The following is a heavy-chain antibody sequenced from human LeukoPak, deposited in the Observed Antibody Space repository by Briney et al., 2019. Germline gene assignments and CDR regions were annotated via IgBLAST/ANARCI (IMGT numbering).Heavy chain of an antibody. CDR3: ARGGTFGIAARPVDY. V-gene: IGHV4-39*01. CDR2: VFFSGNT. CDR1: GDSISTSSYY. J-gene: IGHJ4*02. Sequence: PSETLSLTCTVSGDSISTSSYYWGWIRQPPGKGLEWIGSVFFSGNTYYEPSLKSRVTISVDTSKNQFSLKLSSVTAADTAVYYCARGGTFGIAARPVDYWGQGTLVTVSS. D-gene: IGHD6-6*01.